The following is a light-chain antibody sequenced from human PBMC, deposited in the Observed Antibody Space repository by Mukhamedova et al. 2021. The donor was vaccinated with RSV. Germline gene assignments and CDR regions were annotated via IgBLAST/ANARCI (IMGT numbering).Light chain of an antibody. V-gene: IGKV1-39*01. CDR2: AAS. J-gene: IGKJ3*01. Sequence: WYQRRVHGKAPKLLIYAASSLQSGVPSRISGSGSGTEFTLTISSLQPEDFATYYCQERVTFGPGTKVDIK. CDR3: QERVT.